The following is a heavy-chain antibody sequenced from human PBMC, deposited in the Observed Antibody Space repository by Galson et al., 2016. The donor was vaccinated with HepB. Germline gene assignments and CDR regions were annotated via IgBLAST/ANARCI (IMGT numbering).Heavy chain of an antibody. Sequence: QSGAEVKKAGESLKISCKDSGYSFSSHWIGWVRQMPGKGLEWMGMIYAGDSDTRYSPSFQGQVNISADMSIKTAYLQWSSLKASDTAIYYGARRTERDYYGVDVWGQGTTVTVSS. V-gene: IGHV5-51*03. CDR1: GYSFSSHW. D-gene: IGHD1-1*01. J-gene: IGHJ6*02. CDR3: ARRTERDYYGVDV. CDR2: IYAGDSDT.